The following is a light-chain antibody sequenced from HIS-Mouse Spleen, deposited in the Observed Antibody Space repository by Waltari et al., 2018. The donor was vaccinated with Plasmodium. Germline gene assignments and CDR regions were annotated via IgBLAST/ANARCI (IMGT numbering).Light chain of an antibody. CDR1: QCIISA. CDR3: QQNYNTWT. V-gene: IGKV1D-13*01. J-gene: IGKJ1*01. Sequence: AIQLTQSPSSLSASVGDRVTITCRASQCIISALAWYQQKPGKAPKLLVYDASSLESGVPSMFSGSGSGTDFTLTISSLQPEDFATYYCQQNYNTWTFGQGTKVEIK. CDR2: DAS.